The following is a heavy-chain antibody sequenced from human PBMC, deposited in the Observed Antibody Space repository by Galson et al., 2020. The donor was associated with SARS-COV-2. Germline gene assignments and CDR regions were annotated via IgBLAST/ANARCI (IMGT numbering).Heavy chain of an antibody. D-gene: IGHD3-3*01. CDR1: AFRFSDYY. CDR2: ISSSGSST. Sequence: GGSLRLSCAAAAFRFSDYYMSWIRQAPGKGLEWISYISSSGSSTNYADSVKGRFTISRDNAKNSLYLQMNSLRAEDTAVYYCAREGHLRFLADDAFDIWGQGTMVTVSS. CDR3: AREGHLRFLADDAFDI. J-gene: IGHJ3*02. V-gene: IGHV3-11*01.